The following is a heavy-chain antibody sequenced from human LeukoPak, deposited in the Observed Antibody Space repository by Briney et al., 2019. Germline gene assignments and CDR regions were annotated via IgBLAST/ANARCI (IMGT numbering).Heavy chain of an antibody. CDR1: GFTFSSYW. Sequence: GGSLRLSCAASGFTFSSYWMSWVRQAPGKGLEWVANIKQDGSEKYYVDSVKGRFTISRDNAKNSLYLQMNSLRAEDMAVYYCARAGGDYDSTWFDPWGQGTLVTVSS. CDR2: IKQDGSEK. CDR3: ARAGGDYDSTWFDP. D-gene: IGHD3-22*01. V-gene: IGHV3-7*01. J-gene: IGHJ5*02.